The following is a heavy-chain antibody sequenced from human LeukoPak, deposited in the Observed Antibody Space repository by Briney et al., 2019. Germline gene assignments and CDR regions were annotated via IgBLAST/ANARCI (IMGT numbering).Heavy chain of an antibody. V-gene: IGHV4-4*07. D-gene: IGHD5-18*01. CDR2: IYTSGST. CDR3: ARSRYGKSRAQFDY. J-gene: IGHJ4*02. CDR1: DGSISSYY. Sequence: SETLSLTCTVSDGSISSYYWSWIRQPAGKGLEWIGRIYTSGSTNYNPSLKSRVTMSVDTSKNQFSLKLSSVTAADTAVYYCARSRYGKSRAQFDYWGQGTLVTVSS.